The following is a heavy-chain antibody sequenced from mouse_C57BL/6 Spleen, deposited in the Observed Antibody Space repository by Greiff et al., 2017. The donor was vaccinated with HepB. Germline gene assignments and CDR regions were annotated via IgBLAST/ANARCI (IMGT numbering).Heavy chain of an antibody. CDR3: ARNWYYGSSYGAMDY. V-gene: IGHV1-52*01. CDR1: GYTFTSYW. Sequence: QQSCKASGYTFTSYWMHWVKQRPIQGLEWIGNIDPSDSETHYNQKFKDKATLTVDKSSSTAYMQLSSLTSEDSAVYYCARNWYYGSSYGAMDYWGQGTSVTVSS. CDR2: IDPSDSET. J-gene: IGHJ4*01. D-gene: IGHD1-1*01.